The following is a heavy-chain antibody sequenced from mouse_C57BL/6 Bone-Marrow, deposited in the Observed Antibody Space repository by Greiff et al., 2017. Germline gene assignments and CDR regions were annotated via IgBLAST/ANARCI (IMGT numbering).Heavy chain of an antibody. CDR1: GYAFTNYL. D-gene: IGHD3-2*02. V-gene: IGHV1-54*01. J-gene: IGHJ3*01. Sequence: FQLQQSGAELVRPGTSVKVSCKASGYAFTNYLIEWVKQRPGQGLEWIGVINPGSGGTNSNEKFKGKATLTADKSSSTAYMQRSSLTSEDSAVDFCAREGSSGRVAEGGKGTLVNVSA. CDR3: AREGSSGRVAE. CDR2: INPGSGGT.